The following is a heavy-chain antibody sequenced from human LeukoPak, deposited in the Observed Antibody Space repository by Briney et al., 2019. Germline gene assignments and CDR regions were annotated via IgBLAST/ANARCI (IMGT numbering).Heavy chain of an antibody. CDR3: ARDRLGVTHFDY. CDR2: IWYDGSNK. CDR1: GFTLSSYG. J-gene: IGHJ4*02. D-gene: IGHD2-21*02. V-gene: IGHV3-33*01. Sequence: GRSLRLSCAASGFTLSSYGMHWVRQAPGKGLEWVAVIWYDGSNKYYAESVKGRFTISRDNSKNTMYLQMESLRAEDTAVYYCARDRLGVTHFDYWGQGTLVTVSS.